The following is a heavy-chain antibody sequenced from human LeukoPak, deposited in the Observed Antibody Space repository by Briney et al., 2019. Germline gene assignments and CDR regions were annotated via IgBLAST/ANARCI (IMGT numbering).Heavy chain of an antibody. CDR2: IFYSGST. CDR1: GGSIRSRSHN. V-gene: IGHV4-39*01. Sequence: SETLSLTCIVSGGSIRSRSHNWGWIRQPPGKGLEWLGNIFYSGSTYYNPSLKSRITISVDTSKNQFSLNLTSVTAADTAVYYCATHHTIFGGDDPWGLGTQVTVSS. D-gene: IGHD3-3*01. J-gene: IGHJ5*02. CDR3: ATHHTIFGGDDP.